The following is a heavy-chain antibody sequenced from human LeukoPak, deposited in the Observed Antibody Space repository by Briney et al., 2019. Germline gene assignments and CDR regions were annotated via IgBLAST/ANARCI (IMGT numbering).Heavy chain of an antibody. CDR2: IYYSGST. CDR3: ARGGIAARRYVDY. D-gene: IGHD6-6*01. J-gene: IGHJ4*02. Sequence: SETLSLTCTVSGGSISSYYWSWIRQPPGKGLEWIGYIYYSGSTNYNPSLKSRVTISVDTSKNQFSLKLSSVTAADAAVYYCARGGIAARRYVDYWGQGTLVTVSS. CDR1: GGSISSYY. V-gene: IGHV4-59*12.